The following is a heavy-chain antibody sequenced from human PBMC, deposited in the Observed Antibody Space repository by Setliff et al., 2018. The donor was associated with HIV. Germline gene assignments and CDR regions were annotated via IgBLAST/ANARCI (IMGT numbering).Heavy chain of an antibody. V-gene: IGHV1-2*02. D-gene: IGHD3-16*01. CDR3: ARGGRVVWWYSDL. J-gene: IGHJ2*01. Sequence: ASVKVSCKISGYNFIDNYLHWVRQAPGQGLEWMGWINPNGEITNFAQKFQGRVTMTRDVTISTAYMELNTLTSDDTAVYFCARGGRVVWWYSDLWGRGTLVTVSS. CDR2: INPNGEIT. CDR1: GYNFIDNY.